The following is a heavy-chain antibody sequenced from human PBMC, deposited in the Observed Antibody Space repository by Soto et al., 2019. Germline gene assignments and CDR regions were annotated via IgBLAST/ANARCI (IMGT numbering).Heavy chain of an antibody. J-gene: IGHJ4*02. CDR3: ASGSVTTPHY. V-gene: IGHV4-30-2*01. Sequence: PSETLSLTCAVSGGSISSGGYSWSWFRQPPGKGLEWIGYIYHSGSTYYNPSLKSRVTISVDRSKNQFSLKLSSVTAADTAVYYCASGSVTTPHYWGQGTLVTVSS. CDR2: IYHSGST. D-gene: IGHD4-17*01. CDR1: GGSISSGGYS.